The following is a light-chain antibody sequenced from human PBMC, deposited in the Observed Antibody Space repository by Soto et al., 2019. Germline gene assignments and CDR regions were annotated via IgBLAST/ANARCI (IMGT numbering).Light chain of an antibody. V-gene: IGKV1-5*03. CDR3: QQYNSYR. CDR2: RAS. Sequence: DIQMTQCPSTLSASVGDRVTITCRASQSIGSWLAWYQQKPGKAPKVLIYRASNLESGVPARFSGSGSGTEFTLTISSLQPDDFATYYCQQYNSYRFGQGTRLEIK. J-gene: IGKJ5*01. CDR1: QSIGSW.